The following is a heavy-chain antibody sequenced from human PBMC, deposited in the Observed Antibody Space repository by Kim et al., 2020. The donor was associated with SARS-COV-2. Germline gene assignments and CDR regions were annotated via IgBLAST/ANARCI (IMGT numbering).Heavy chain of an antibody. V-gene: IGHV1-69*13. Sequence: SVKVSCKASGGTFSSYAISWVRQAPGQGLEWMGGIIPIFGTANYAQKFHGRVTITADESTSTAYMELSSLRSEDTAMYYCAKVAERVHYDILTGYYPYYYYAMDVWGQGTTVTVSS. CDR1: GGTFSSYA. CDR2: IIPIFGTA. J-gene: IGHJ6*02. D-gene: IGHD3-9*01. CDR3: AKVAERVHYDILTGYYPYYYYAMDV.